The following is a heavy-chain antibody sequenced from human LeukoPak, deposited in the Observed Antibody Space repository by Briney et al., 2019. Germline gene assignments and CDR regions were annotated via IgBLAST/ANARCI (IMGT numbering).Heavy chain of an antibody. CDR1: GFTFSSYA. V-gene: IGHV3-64*01. CDR2: ISSNGGST. CDR3: ARVRDFWSGYRNYYYMDV. Sequence: GGSLRLSCAASGFTFSSYAMHWVRQAPGKGLEYVSAISSNGGSTYYANSVKGRFTISRDNSKNTLYLQMGSLRAEDMAVYYCARVRDFWSGYRNYYYMDVWGKGTTVTVSS. J-gene: IGHJ6*03. D-gene: IGHD3-3*01.